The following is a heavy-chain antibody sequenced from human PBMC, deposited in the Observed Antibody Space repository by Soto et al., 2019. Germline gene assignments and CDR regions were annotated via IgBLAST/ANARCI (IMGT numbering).Heavy chain of an antibody. D-gene: IGHD3-10*01. Sequence: QVQLQESGPGLVKPSETLSLTCTVSGDSISSYYWSWIRQPPGKGLEWIGYIYYSGSTNSNNPSLKSRVTISVDTSKNEFSLKLSSVTAADTAVYYCARHSSGTSFDPWGQGTLVTVSS. CDR1: GDSISSYY. CDR2: IYYSGST. V-gene: IGHV4-59*08. CDR3: ARHSSGTSFDP. J-gene: IGHJ5*02.